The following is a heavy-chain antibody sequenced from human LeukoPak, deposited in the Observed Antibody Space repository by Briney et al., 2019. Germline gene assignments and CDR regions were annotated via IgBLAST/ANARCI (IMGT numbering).Heavy chain of an antibody. CDR1: GYTFTGYY. J-gene: IGHJ5*01. CDR2: INPNSSGT. CDR3: ARGGYCDSTSCFKPGDS. Sequence: EASVKVSCKASGYTFTGYYMPWVRQAPGQGLEWMGWINPNSSGTNYAQNFQGRVTMTRDTSISTAYMELSRLRSDDTAVYYCARGGYCDSTSCFKPGDSWGQGTLVTVSS. V-gene: IGHV1-2*02. D-gene: IGHD2-2*01.